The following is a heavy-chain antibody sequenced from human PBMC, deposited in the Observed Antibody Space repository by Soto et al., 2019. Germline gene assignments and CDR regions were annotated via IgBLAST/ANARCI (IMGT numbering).Heavy chain of an antibody. Sequence: EVQVLESGGGLVQPGGSLRLSCAASGFTFSNYAMAWVRQAPGKGLEWVSVVSARGDSTNYADSVKGRFSTSRDNSKNSLYLQMNSLRAEDTAVYYCAKRTLTAPFPFDYWGPGTLVTVSS. J-gene: IGHJ4*02. V-gene: IGHV3-23*01. CDR2: VSARGDST. CDR1: GFTFSNYA. CDR3: AKRTLTAPFPFDY.